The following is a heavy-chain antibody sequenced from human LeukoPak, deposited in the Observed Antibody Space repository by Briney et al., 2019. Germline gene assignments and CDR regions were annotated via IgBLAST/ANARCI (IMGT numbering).Heavy chain of an antibody. J-gene: IGHJ4*02. CDR3: AKYTREFDY. V-gene: IGHV3-23*01. D-gene: IGHD6-13*01. CDR2: ISGSGAST. Sequence: GGSLRLSCAASGFTFSSYTMSWVRQAPGKGLEWVSCISGSGASTYYADSVKGRFTIPRDNSKNTLYLQMNSLRAEDTAIYYCAKYTREFDYWGQGTLVTVSS. CDR1: GFTFSSYT.